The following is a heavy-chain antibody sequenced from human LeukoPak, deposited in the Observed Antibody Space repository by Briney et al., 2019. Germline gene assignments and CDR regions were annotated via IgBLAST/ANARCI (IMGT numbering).Heavy chain of an antibody. Sequence: GGSLRLTCAASGFTFGQHVFSWVRQAPGKGLEWVSYINHNGETIFYPDFLKGRFTISRDNARNSLYLQMNSLRDEDTAMYCCARDYDWAFDLWGQGTLVTVSS. D-gene: IGHD3-9*01. CDR2: INHNGETI. CDR1: GFTFGQHV. CDR3: ARDYDWAFDL. J-gene: IGHJ4*02. V-gene: IGHV3-48*02.